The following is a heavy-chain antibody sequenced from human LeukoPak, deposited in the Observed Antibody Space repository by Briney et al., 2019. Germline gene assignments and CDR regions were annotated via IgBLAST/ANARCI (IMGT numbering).Heavy chain of an antibody. D-gene: IGHD6-19*01. CDR2: INPNSGGT. CDR3: ARDSSGWPATFDY. CDR1: GYTFTSYD. V-gene: IGHV1-2*02. J-gene: IGHJ4*02. Sequence: ASVKVSCKASGYTFTSYDINWVRQAPGQGLEWMGWINPNSGGTNYAQKFQGRVTMTRDTSISTAYMELSRLRSDDTAVYYCARDSSGWPATFDYWGQGTLVTVSS.